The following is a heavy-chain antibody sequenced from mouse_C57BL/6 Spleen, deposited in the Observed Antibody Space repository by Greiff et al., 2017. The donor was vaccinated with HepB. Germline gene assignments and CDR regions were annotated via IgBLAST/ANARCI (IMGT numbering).Heavy chain of an antibody. CDR2: ISYDGSN. CDR1: GYSITSGYY. CDR3: AREHGAIYYYGRGYYGD. V-gene: IGHV3-6*01. J-gene: IGHJ2*01. Sequence: EVQLQESGPGLVKPSQSLSLTCSVTGYSITSGYYWNWIRQFPGNQLELMGYISYDGSNNYNPSLKNRISITRDTSKNQSFMKFNSVTTEDTAPYNWAREHGAIYYYGRGYYGDWGQGTTLTVSS. D-gene: IGHD1-1*01.